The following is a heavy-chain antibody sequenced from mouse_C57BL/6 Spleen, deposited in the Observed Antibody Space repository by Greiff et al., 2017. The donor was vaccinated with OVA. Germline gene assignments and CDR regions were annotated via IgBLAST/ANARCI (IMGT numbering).Heavy chain of an antibody. V-gene: IGHV1-80*01. Sequence: VQLQQSGAELVKPGASVKISCKASGYAFSSYWMNWVKQRPGKGLEWIGQIYPGDGDTNYNGKFKGKATLTADKSSSTAYMQLSSLTSEDSAVYFCAGPYSNLAWFAYWGQGTLVTVSA. J-gene: IGHJ3*01. D-gene: IGHD2-5*01. CDR2: IYPGDGDT. CDR1: GYAFSSYW. CDR3: AGPYSNLAWFAY.